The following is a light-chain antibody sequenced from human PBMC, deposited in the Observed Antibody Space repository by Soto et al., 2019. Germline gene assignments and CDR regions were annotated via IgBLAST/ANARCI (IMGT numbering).Light chain of an antibody. CDR1: SSDIGGYDY. CDR2: GVT. CDR3: TSYTSSSNHV. Sequence: QSVLTQPASVSGSPGQSITISCTGTSSDIGGYDYVSWYQHHPGKAPKVIIYGVTNRPSGVSHRFSGSKSANTASLTISGLQAEDEADYYCTSYTSSSNHVFGTGTKVTVL. V-gene: IGLV2-14*01. J-gene: IGLJ1*01.